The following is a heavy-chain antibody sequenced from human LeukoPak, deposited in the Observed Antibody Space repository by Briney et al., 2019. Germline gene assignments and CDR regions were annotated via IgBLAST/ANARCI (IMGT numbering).Heavy chain of an antibody. D-gene: IGHD3-22*01. V-gene: IGHV4-59*01. CDR3: ARDGSSGYHYYFDY. Sequence: SETLSLTCTVSGGSISSYYWSLIRQPPGKGLEWIGYIYYSGSTNYNPSLKSRVTISVDTSKNQFSLKLSSVTAADAAVYYCARDGSSGYHYYFDYWGQGTLVTVSS. CDR1: GGSISSYY. J-gene: IGHJ4*02. CDR2: IYYSGST.